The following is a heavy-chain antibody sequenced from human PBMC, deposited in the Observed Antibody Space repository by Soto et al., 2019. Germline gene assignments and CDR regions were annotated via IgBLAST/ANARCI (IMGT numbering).Heavy chain of an antibody. CDR2: ISGSGGST. V-gene: IGHV3-23*01. D-gene: IGHD1-26*01. J-gene: IGHJ4*02. CDR3: AKRAWGYFYFDY. CDR1: GFTFSSYA. Sequence: LRLSCAASGFTFSSYAMSWVRQAPGKGLEWVSVISGSGGSTYYADSVKGRFTISRDNSKNTLYLQMNSLRAEDTAVYYCAKRAWGYFYFDYWGQGTLVTVSS.